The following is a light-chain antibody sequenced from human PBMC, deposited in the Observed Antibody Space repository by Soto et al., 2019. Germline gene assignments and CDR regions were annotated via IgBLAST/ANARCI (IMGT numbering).Light chain of an antibody. J-gene: IGKJ5*01. V-gene: IGKV1-33*01. CDR3: QQYENLPT. Sequence: DIRTTQSPSSLSSSVVDIVTITFQASQNINNYLNWYQQKPGRAPKLLIYDASNLEAGVPSRFRGSGSGTDFTFTISRLQPEDIATYYCQQYENLPTFGQGTRLEIK. CDR1: QNINNY. CDR2: DAS.